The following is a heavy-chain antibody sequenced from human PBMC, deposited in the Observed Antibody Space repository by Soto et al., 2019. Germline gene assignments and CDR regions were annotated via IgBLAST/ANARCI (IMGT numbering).Heavy chain of an antibody. CDR1: GFTFSNAW. V-gene: IGHV3-15*01. D-gene: IGHD2-21*02. Sequence: GGSLRLSCAASGFTFSNAWMSWVRQAPGKGLEWVGRIKSKTDGGTTDYAAPVKGRFTISRDDSKNTLYLQMNSLKTEDAAVYDCTTDGTCQGDCYGYNYYGMDVWGQGTTVTVSS. CDR3: TTDGTCQGDCYGYNYYGMDV. J-gene: IGHJ6*02. CDR2: IKSKTDGGTT.